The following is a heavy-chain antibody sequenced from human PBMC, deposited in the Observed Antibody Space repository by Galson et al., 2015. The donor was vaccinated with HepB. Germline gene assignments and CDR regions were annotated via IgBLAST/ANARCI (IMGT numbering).Heavy chain of an antibody. CDR3: ARDCHYFTMVRGVIGDYGMDV. CDR2: IWYDGSNK. V-gene: IGHV3-33*08. J-gene: IGHJ6*02. CDR1: GFTFSSYG. D-gene: IGHD3-10*01. Sequence: SLRLSCAASGFTFSSYGMHWVRQAPGKGLEWVAVIWYDGSNKYYADSVKGRFTISRDNSKNTLYLQMNSLRAEDTAVYYCARDCHYFTMVRGVIGDYGMDVWGQGTTVTVSS.